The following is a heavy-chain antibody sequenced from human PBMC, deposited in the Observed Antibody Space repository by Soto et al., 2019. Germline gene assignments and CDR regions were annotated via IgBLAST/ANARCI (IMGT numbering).Heavy chain of an antibody. Sequence: GGSLRLSCAASGFTFSSYSMNWVRQAPGKGLEWVSYISSSSSTIYYADSVKGRFTISRDNAKNSLYLQMNSLRDEDTAVYYCARDQVQYDFWSGDYGMDVWGQGTTVTVSS. CDR1: GFTFSSYS. CDR3: ARDQVQYDFWSGDYGMDV. D-gene: IGHD3-3*01. V-gene: IGHV3-48*02. CDR2: ISSSSSTI. J-gene: IGHJ6*02.